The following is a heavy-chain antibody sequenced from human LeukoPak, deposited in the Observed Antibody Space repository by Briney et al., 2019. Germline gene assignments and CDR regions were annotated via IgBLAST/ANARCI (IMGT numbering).Heavy chain of an antibody. J-gene: IGHJ4*02. CDR1: GFTFSGYS. CDR3: ATGRDCSGGSCYSVY. Sequence: PGGSLRLSCAASGFTFSGYSMNWVRPAPGKGLEWVSSISSSSSYIYYADSVKGRFTISRDNAKNSLYLQMNSLRAEDTAVYYCATGRDCSGGSCYSVYWGQGTLVTVSS. CDR2: ISSSSSYI. D-gene: IGHD2-15*01. V-gene: IGHV3-21*01.